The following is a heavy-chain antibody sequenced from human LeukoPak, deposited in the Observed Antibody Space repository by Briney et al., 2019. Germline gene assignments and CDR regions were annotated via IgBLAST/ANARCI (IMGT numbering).Heavy chain of an antibody. CDR2: ISYSGST. D-gene: IGHD2-15*01. CDR3: ARGTGRTYYFDY. CDR1: GGSISSSNYY. Sequence: SETLSLTCTVSGGSISSSNYYWGWIRQPPGKGLEWIGSISYSGSTYYNPSLKSRVTMSVDTSKNQFSLTLSSVTAADTAVYYCARGTGRTYYFDYWGQGTLVTVSS. J-gene: IGHJ4*02. V-gene: IGHV4-39*01.